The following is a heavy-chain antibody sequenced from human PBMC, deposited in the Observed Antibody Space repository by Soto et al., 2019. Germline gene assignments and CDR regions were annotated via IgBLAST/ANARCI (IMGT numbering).Heavy chain of an antibody. CDR2: IKPKSEGETA. CDR3: ATVPYGSGPT. CDR1: RFNFSAAW. J-gene: IGHJ4*02. Sequence: EMQLVQSGGGLVKPGGSLRLSCVASRFNFSAAWLNCIRQAPGKGLEWVGRIKPKSEGETAEYTAPVRGRFTISRDDSQTTLHLQMDSLKTGETAVYYCATVPYGSGPTWGLGVLVTVSS. V-gene: IGHV3-15*07. D-gene: IGHD6-19*01.